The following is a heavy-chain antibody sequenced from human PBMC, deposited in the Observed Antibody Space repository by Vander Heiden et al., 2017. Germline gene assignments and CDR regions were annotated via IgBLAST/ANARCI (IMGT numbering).Heavy chain of an antibody. D-gene: IGHD3-10*01. J-gene: IGHJ6*02. V-gene: IGHV3-33*01. CDR2: TWYDGSRK. CDR1: GFTLSTYG. Sequence: VQLVESGGGVVQPGRSLSLSCAASGFTLSTYGIHWVRQAPGKGLEWVAVTWYDGSRKYFADPVQDRFSISRDNSKVFLQMNSLRAEDTAVYYCARDGRVRGIIIRPYYYYGMDVWGQGTAVTVSS. CDR3: ARDGRVRGIIIRPYYYYGMDV.